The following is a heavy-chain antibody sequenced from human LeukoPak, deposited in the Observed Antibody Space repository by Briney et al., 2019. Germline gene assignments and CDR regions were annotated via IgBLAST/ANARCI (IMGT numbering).Heavy chain of an antibody. Sequence: SVKVSCMASGYTFTSYYMHWVRQAPGQGLEWMGGIIPIFGTANYAQKFQGRVTITTDESTRTAYMELSSLRSEDTAVYYCAMASAHSSGWSGGWFDPWGQGTLVTVSS. CDR3: AMASAHSSGWSGGWFDP. CDR2: IIPIFGTA. V-gene: IGHV1-69*05. J-gene: IGHJ5*02. CDR1: GYTFTSYY. D-gene: IGHD6-13*01.